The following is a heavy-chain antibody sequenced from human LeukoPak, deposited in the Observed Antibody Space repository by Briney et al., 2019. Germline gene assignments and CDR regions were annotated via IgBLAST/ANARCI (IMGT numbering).Heavy chain of an antibody. J-gene: IGHJ4*02. CDR3: ARDSSGYGSFDY. D-gene: IGHD3-22*01. V-gene: IGHV3-23*01. Sequence: GESLRPSCAASEFTFSSFAMSWVRQAPGKGLEWVSRVSGSGGSTYYADSVKGRFSISRDNSKNTLYLQMNSLRAEDTAVYYCARDSSGYGSFDYWGRGTLVTVSS. CDR2: VSGSGGST. CDR1: EFTFSSFA.